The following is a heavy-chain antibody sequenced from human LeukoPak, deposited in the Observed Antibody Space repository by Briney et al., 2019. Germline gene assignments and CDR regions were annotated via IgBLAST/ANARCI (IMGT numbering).Heavy chain of an antibody. V-gene: IGHV4-59*11. D-gene: IGHD3-22*01. J-gene: IGHJ4*02. Sequence: SETLSLICTASGGSISSHYWSWIRQPPGKGLEWIGYIYYSGSTNYNPSLKSRVTISVDTSKNQFSLKLSSVTAADTAVYYCARGNSSGFRWGQGTLVTVSS. CDR3: ARGNSSGFR. CDR2: IYYSGST. CDR1: GGSISSHY.